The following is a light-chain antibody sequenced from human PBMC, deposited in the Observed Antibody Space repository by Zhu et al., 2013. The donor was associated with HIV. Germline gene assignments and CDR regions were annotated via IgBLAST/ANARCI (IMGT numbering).Light chain of an antibody. Sequence: DIQMTQSPPSLSASVGDRVTITCQASQDISKSLNWFQQKPQKAPKVLIYGASNLERGVPSRFSGSGSGTHFTFTITSLQPEDGATYYCQQYDDLRITFGKGHDWTL. V-gene: IGKV1-33*01. CDR1: QDISKS. CDR2: GAS. CDR3: QQYDDLRIT. J-gene: IGKJ5*01.